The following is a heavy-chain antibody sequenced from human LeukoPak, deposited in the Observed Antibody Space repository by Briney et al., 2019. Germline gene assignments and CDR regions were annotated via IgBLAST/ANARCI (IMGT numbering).Heavy chain of an antibody. CDR2: ISSSSSYI. V-gene: IGHV3-21*01. CDR1: GFTFSSYS. CDR3: ARENSYGYSGGDFDY. D-gene: IGHD5-18*01. Sequence: PGGSLRLSCAASGFTFSSYSMNWVRQAPGKGLEWVSSISSSSSYIYYADSVKGRFTISRDNAKNSLYPQMNSLRAEDTAVYYCARENSYGYSGGDFDYWGQGTLVTVSS. J-gene: IGHJ4*02.